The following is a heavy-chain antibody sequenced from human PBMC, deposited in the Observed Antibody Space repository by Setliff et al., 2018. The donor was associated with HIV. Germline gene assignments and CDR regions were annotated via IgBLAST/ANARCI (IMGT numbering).Heavy chain of an antibody. D-gene: IGHD5-12*01. Sequence: ASVKVSCKASGYSFSNYAMHWVRQAPGQSLEWMGWINAGNGNTKYSQKFQGRVTITRDTSASTAYMELSSLRSEDTAVYYCARDQALEMATKWGQGTLVNVSS. V-gene: IGHV1-3*01. CDR1: GYSFSNYA. CDR3: ARDQALEMATK. J-gene: IGHJ4*02. CDR2: INAGNGNT.